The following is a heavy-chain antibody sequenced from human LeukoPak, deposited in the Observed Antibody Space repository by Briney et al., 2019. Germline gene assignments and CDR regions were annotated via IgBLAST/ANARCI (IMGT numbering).Heavy chain of an antibody. D-gene: IGHD3-3*01. J-gene: IGHJ3*02. CDR1: GGSISSYY. Sequence: SETLSLTCTVSGGSISSYYWSWIRQPPGKGLEWIGYIYYSGSTNYNPSLKSRVTISVDTSKNQFSLKLSSVTAADTAVYYCASSNPPPTYYDFWSGYSDAFDIWGQGTMATVSS. CDR3: ASSNPPPTYYDFWSGYSDAFDI. V-gene: IGHV4-59*01. CDR2: IYYSGST.